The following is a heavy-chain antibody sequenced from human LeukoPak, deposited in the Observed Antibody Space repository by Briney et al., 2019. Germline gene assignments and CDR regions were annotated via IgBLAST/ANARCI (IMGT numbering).Heavy chain of an antibody. CDR2: IRYDGSNK. CDR3: AKELGYCSSTSCYHDAFDI. V-gene: IGHV3-30*02. Sequence: GGSLRLSCAASGFTFSSYGMHWVRQAPGKGLEWVAFIRYDGSNKYYADSVKGRFTISRDNSKNTLYLQMNSLRAEDTAVYYCAKELGYCSSTSCYHDAFDIWGQGTMVTVSS. CDR1: GFTFSSYG. J-gene: IGHJ3*02. D-gene: IGHD2-2*01.